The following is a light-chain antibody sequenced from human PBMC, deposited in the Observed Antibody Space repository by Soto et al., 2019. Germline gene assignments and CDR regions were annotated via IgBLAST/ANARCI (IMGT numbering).Light chain of an antibody. J-gene: IGKJ5*01. CDR2: AAS. Sequence: DIQMTQSPSSLSASVGDRVTITCRASQGIRNFLAWYQQKPGKVPKLLISAASTLESEVPSRFSGSGSGTDFTLTITSLQPEDVATYYCQKYSSVSTFGQGTRLEIK. CDR3: QKYSSVST. CDR1: QGIRNF. V-gene: IGKV1-27*01.